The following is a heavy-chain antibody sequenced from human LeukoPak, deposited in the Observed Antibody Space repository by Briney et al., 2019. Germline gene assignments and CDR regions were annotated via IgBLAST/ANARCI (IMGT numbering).Heavy chain of an antibody. CDR2: IIPILGIA. J-gene: IGHJ5*02. D-gene: IGHD2-15*01. CDR1: GGTFSSYA. CDR3: ARAPSVVVVAATRAGGFDP. V-gene: IGHV1-69*04. Sequence: GASVKVSCKASGGTFSSYAISWVQQAPGQGLEWMGRIIPILGIANYAQKFQGRVTITADKSTSTAYMELSSLRSEDTAVYYCARAPSVVVVAATRAGGFDPWGQGTLVTVSS.